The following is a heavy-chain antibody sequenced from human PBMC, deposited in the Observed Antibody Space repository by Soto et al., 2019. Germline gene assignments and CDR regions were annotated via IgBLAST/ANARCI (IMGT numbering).Heavy chain of an antibody. J-gene: IGHJ6*02. D-gene: IGHD6-13*01. CDR1: GFTFTSSA. CDR2: IVVGSGNT. V-gene: IGHV1-58*01. CDR3: AASIAATGTNYSKGMDV. Sequence: SVKVSCKASGFTFTSSAVQWVRQARGQRLEWIGWIVVGSGNTNYAQKFQERVTITRDMSTSTAYMELSSLRSEDTAVYYCAASIAATGTNYSKGMDVCDQATTVTVFS.